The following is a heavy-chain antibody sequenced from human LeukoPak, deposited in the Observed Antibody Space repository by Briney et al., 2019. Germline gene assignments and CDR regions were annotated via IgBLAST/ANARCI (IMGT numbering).Heavy chain of an antibody. D-gene: IGHD3-10*01. V-gene: IGHV3-48*04. Sequence: GGSLRLSCAASGFTFSDYSMNWVRQAPGKGLEWVSYISFSVNTKYYGDSVKGRFTISRDNAKNSLYLHMDSLRAEDTAVYYCAKGGYYYGSGRYLPLPLDSWGQGTLVTVSS. CDR1: GFTFSDYS. J-gene: IGHJ4*02. CDR3: AKGGYYYGSGRYLPLPLDS. CDR2: ISFSVNTK.